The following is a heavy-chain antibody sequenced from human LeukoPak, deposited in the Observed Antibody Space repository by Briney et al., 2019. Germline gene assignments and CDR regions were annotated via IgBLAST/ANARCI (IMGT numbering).Heavy chain of an antibody. CDR3: ARLAKGEQWLAYYFDY. V-gene: IGHV4-59*08. J-gene: IGHJ4*02. D-gene: IGHD6-19*01. CDR1: GGSISGFV. CDR2: IYDTGTT. Sequence: PSETLSLTCTVSGGSISGFVWSWIRQPPGEGLDYIGFIYDTGTTNYNPLLKSRVTLSVDTSKNQFSLKPNSVTAADTAVYYCARLAKGEQWLAYYFDYWGQGALVTVSS.